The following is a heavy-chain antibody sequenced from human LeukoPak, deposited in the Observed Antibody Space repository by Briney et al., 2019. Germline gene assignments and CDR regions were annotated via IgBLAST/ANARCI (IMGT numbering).Heavy chain of an antibody. Sequence: SETLPLTCTVSGGSISSYYWSWIRQPPGKGLEWIGYIYYSGSTNYNPSLKSRVTISVDTSKNQSSLKLSSVTAADTAVYYCAREGPYDFWSGYLDYWGQGTLVTVSS. CDR3: AREGPYDFWSGYLDY. V-gene: IGHV4-59*01. D-gene: IGHD3-3*01. J-gene: IGHJ4*02. CDR2: IYYSGST. CDR1: GGSISSYY.